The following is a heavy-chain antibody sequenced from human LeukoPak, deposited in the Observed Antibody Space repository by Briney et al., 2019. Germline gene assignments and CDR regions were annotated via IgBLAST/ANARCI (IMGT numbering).Heavy chain of an antibody. CDR2: ITSSSTTI. V-gene: IGHV3-48*04. CDR1: GFTFSTYS. Sequence: GGSLRLSCAASGFTFSTYSMNWVRQAPGKGLEWVSYITSSSTTIYYADSVKGRLTISRDDAKNSLYLQMNSLRAEDTAVYYCARSVGALDYWGQGTLVTVSS. D-gene: IGHD1-26*01. CDR3: ARSVGALDY. J-gene: IGHJ4*02.